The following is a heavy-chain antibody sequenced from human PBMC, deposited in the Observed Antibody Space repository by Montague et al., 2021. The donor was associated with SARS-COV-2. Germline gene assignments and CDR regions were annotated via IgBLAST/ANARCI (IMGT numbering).Heavy chain of an antibody. J-gene: IGHJ3*01. V-gene: IGHV4-59*08. D-gene: IGHD3-10*01. CDR2: IHYSGSA. CDR1: GDSITSYF. CDR3: ARLKNYHVVADYYYVLDV. Sequence: SETLSLTCSVSGDSITSYFWSWIRQPPGKGLEWIGYIHYSGSANYNPSLKSRVTMSEDTSENQFSLKLRSVTAADTAVYYCARLKNYHVVADYYYVLDVWGLGTMVTVSS.